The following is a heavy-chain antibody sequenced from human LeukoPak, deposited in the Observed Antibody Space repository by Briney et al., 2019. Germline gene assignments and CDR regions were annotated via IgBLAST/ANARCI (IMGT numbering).Heavy chain of an antibody. CDR2: IKHSGST. CDR3: ARVNAAAARTRTTKYYGMDV. J-gene: IGHJ6*04. Sequence: SETLSLTCAVHGGSFSGYYWSWIRQPPGKGLEWIGEIKHSGSTNYNPSLKSRVTISVDTSKNQFSLKLSSVTAADKAVYYCARVNAAAARTRTTKYYGMDVWGKGTTVTVSS. D-gene: IGHD6-13*01. CDR1: GGSFSGYY. V-gene: IGHV4-34*01.